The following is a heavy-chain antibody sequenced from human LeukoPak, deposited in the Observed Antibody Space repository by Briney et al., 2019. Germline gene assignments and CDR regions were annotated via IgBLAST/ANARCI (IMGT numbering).Heavy chain of an antibody. CDR3: ARGPSITMVRGGQWYYYMDV. CDR1: GYTLTGYY. J-gene: IGHJ6*03. CDR2: INPNSGGT. Sequence: ASVKVSCKASGYTLTGYYMHWVRQAPGQGLEWMGWINPNSGGTNYAQKFQGRVTMTRDTSISTAYMELSRLRSDDTAVYYCARGPSITMVRGGQWYYYMDVWGKGTTVTISS. V-gene: IGHV1-2*02. D-gene: IGHD3-10*01.